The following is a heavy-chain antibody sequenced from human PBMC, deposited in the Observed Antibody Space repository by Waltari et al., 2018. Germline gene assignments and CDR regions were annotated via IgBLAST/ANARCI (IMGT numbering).Heavy chain of an antibody. CDR3: ARDRGGQIWFDS. CDR1: GGSVRSNY. CDR2: ISYIGSP. Sequence: QVQLQESGPGLVRPSETLSLTCTVSGGSVRSNYWNWIRQSTGKGLEWIGYISYIGSPNYNPSLRGRVTISLDTTKNQFSLNLESVTAADTAVYYCARDRGGQIWFDSWGQGTLVPVSS. J-gene: IGHJ5*01. V-gene: IGHV4-59*02. D-gene: IGHD3-16*01.